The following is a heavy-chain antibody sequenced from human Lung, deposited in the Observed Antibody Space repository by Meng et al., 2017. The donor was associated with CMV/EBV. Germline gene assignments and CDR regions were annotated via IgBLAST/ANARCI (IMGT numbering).Heavy chain of an antibody. CDR1: GDSITNHNW. D-gene: IGHD3-10*01. V-gene: IGHV4-4*02. Sequence: QVQLRGPGPVLVKPSETLSLTCAVSGDSITNHNWWAWVRQPPWKGLEWIGEIPHRGSSAYNPSLKSRVSMSIDKSKNQFSLKLTSVTAADTAVYHCLRRSGGSVWGQGTLVTVSS. J-gene: IGHJ1*01. CDR2: IPHRGSS. CDR3: LRRSGGSV.